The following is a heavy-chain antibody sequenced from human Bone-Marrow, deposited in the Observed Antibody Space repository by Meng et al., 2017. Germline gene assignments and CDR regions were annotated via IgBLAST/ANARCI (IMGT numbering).Heavy chain of an antibody. Sequence: ASVKVSCKASGYTFISNGISWVRQAPGQGLEWMGWISTYNGNTNYAQNVQGRVTMTTDTSTSTAYMELRSLRSDDTAVYYCARGGIAAAAIDYWGQGTLVTVSS. CDR3: ARGGIAAAAIDY. V-gene: IGHV1-18*01. J-gene: IGHJ4*02. D-gene: IGHD6-13*01. CDR1: GYTFISNG. CDR2: ISTYNGNT.